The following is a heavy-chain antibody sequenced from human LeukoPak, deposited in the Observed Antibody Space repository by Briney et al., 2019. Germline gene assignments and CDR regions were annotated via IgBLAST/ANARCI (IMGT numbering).Heavy chain of an antibody. CDR3: ASPQQLVSYAEYFQH. D-gene: IGHD6-13*01. CDR1: GFTFSSYA. Sequence: GGSRRLSCAASGFTFSSYAMHWVRQAPGKGLEWVAVISYDGSNKYYADSVKGRFTISRDNSKNTLYLQMNSLRAEDTAVYYCASPQQLVSYAEYFQHWGQGTLVTVSS. CDR2: ISYDGSNK. V-gene: IGHV3-30-3*01. J-gene: IGHJ1*01.